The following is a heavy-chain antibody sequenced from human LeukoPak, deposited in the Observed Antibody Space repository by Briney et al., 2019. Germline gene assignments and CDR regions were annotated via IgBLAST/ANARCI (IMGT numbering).Heavy chain of an antibody. D-gene: IGHD6-13*01. Sequence: GGSLRLSCAASGFTVSSNYMSWVRQAPGKGLEWVSVIYSGGSTYYADSVKGRFTISRDNSKNTLYLPMNSLGAEDTAVYYCARVGSGYSSSWKLIFDYWGQGTLVTVSS. V-gene: IGHV3-53*01. J-gene: IGHJ4*02. CDR3: ARVGSGYSSSWKLIFDY. CDR1: GFTVSSNY. CDR2: IYSGGST.